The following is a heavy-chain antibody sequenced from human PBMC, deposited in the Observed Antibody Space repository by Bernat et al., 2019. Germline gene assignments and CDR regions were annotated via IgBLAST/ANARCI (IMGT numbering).Heavy chain of an antibody. CDR3: AKVVAAAGPLKTYYYYYYGMDV. D-gene: IGHD6-13*01. Sequence: VQLVETGGGLIQPGGSLRLSCAASGFTVSSNYMSWVRQAPGKGLEWVAVISYDGSNKYYADSVKGRFTISRDNSKNTLYLQMNSLRAEDTAVYYCAKVVAAAGPLKTYYYYYYGMDVWGQGTTVTVSS. J-gene: IGHJ6*02. V-gene: IGHV3-30*18. CDR1: GFTVSSNY. CDR2: ISYDGSNK.